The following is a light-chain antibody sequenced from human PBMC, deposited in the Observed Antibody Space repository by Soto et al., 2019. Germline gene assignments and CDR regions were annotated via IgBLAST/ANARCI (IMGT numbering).Light chain of an antibody. Sequence: AIQLTQSPSSLSASVGDRVTITCRASQGISSALGWYQQKPGKAPKLLIYDASSLESGVPSRFSGSGSAIDFTLTITSLHPEDFATDYCHQFISYPRSFVPGTKVDIK. V-gene: IGKV1-13*02. CDR1: QGISSA. J-gene: IGKJ3*01. CDR3: HQFISYPRS. CDR2: DAS.